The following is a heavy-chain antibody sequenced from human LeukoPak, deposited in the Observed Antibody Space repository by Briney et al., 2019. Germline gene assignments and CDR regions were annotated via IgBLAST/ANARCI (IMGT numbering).Heavy chain of an antibody. V-gene: IGHV3-33*06. CDR1: GFTFSSYG. J-gene: IGHJ4*02. D-gene: IGHD3-22*01. CDR3: AKGNYDSSGYYYFDY. CDR2: IWYDGSNK. Sequence: PGGSQRLSCAASGFTFSSYGMHWVRQAPGKGLEWVAVIWYDGSNKYYADSVKGRFTISRDNSKNTLYLQMNSLRAEDTAVYYCAKGNYDSSGYYYFDYWGQGTLVTVSS.